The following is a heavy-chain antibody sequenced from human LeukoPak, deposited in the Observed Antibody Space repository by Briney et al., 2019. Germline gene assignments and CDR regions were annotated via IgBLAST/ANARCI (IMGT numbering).Heavy chain of an antibody. V-gene: IGHV4-59*01. CDR3: ARGSGSYYDNWFDP. CDR2: IYYSGST. Sequence: PSETLSLTCAVYGGSFSGYYWSWIRQPPGKGLEWIGYIYYSGSTNYNPSLKSRVTISVDTSKNQFSLKLSSVTAADTAVYYCARGSGSYYDNWFDPWGQGTLVTVSS. CDR1: GGSFSGYY. J-gene: IGHJ5*02. D-gene: IGHD1-26*01.